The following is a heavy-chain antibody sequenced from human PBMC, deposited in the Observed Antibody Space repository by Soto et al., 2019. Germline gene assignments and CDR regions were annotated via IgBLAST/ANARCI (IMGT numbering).Heavy chain of an antibody. CDR1: GFTFGDSY. V-gene: IGHV3-11*06. Sequence: GGSLRLSCAGSGFTFGDSYMGWIRQAPGKGLEWLSYISPGSRYPAYADSVKGRFTISRDNAKRSLYLQMTSLTAEDTAIYYCVRGGGGGLFDPWGQGTMVTVSS. D-gene: IGHD2-15*01. J-gene: IGHJ5*02. CDR2: ISPGSRYP. CDR3: VRGGGGGLFDP.